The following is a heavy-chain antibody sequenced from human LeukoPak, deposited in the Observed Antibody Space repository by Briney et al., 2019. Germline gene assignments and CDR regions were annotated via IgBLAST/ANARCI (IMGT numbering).Heavy chain of an antibody. CDR1: GFTVSSNY. CDR2: IYSGGST. Sequence: GGSLRLSCAASGFTVSSNYMSWVRQAPGKGLEWVSVIYSGGSTYYADSVKGRFTISRDNSKNTLYLQMNSLRAEDTAVYYCAKEYYYDSSGYYDYWGQGTLVTVSS. V-gene: IGHV3-66*01. CDR3: AKEYYYDSSGYYDY. D-gene: IGHD3-22*01. J-gene: IGHJ4*02.